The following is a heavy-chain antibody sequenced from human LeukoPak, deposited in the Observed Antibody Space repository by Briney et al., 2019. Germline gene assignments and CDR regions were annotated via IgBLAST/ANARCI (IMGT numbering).Heavy chain of an antibody. Sequence: PGGSLRLSCEVSGFHFSDYSMNWVRQAPGKGLEWNSYFDDRNGAASTSYADSVKGRFIISRDAAKISLFLQMNSLTAEDTAVYCGARDDKWGFDYWGQGTLVTVSS. J-gene: IGHJ4*02. CDR1: GFHFSDYS. CDR2: FDDRNGAAST. D-gene: IGHD1-26*01. CDR3: ARDDKWGFDY. V-gene: IGHV3-48*04.